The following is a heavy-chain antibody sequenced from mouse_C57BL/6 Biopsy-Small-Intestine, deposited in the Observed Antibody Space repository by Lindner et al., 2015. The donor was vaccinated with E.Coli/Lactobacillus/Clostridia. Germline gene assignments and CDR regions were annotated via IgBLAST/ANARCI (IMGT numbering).Heavy chain of an antibody. CDR2: IMPFLGIA. D-gene: IGHD1-1*01. J-gene: IGHJ2*01. Sequence: SVKVSCKASGGTFTSYTITWVRQAPGQGLEWMGRIMPFLGIANYAENFQGRVTITADKGTRTAYMELNSLRSDDTAVYYCATEHAIIVVPAAIRYSYFDSWGQGTLVAVSS. V-gene: IGHV1-53*01. CDR3: ATEHAIIVVPAAIRYSYFDS. CDR1: GGTFTSYT.